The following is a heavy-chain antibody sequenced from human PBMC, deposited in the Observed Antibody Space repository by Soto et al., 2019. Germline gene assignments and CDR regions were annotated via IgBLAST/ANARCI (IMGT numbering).Heavy chain of an antibody. J-gene: IGHJ5*02. CDR1: GGTFDSYV. Sequence: SVKVSCKASGGTFDSYVISWLRQAPGQGLEWMGGIMPIFGTPNYAQKFRGRVTISADESTSTAYLELSSLTSDDTAVYYCARVHSSGIFYFVDPWGQGTLVTVSS. V-gene: IGHV1-69*13. CDR2: IMPIFGTP. D-gene: IGHD3-10*01. CDR3: ARVHSSGIFYFVDP.